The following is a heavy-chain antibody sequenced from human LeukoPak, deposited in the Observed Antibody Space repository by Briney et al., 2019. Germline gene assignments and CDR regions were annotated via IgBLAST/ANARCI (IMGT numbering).Heavy chain of an antibody. CDR2: IGTAGDP. CDR3: ARADSSGWYFDY. J-gene: IGHJ4*02. CDR1: GFTFSSYD. Sequence: GGSLRLSCAASGFTFSSYDMHWVRQATGKGLEWVSAIGTAGDPYYPDSVKGRFTISRENAKNSLYLQMNSLRAGDTAVYYCARADSSGWYFDYWGQGTLVTVSS. D-gene: IGHD6-19*01. V-gene: IGHV3-13*05.